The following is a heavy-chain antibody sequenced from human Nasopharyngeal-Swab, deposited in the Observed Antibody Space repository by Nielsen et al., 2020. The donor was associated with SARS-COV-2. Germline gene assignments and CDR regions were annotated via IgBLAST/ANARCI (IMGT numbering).Heavy chain of an antibody. CDR3: VKGGYSGYDPLGMDV. J-gene: IGHJ6*02. Sequence: WIRQPPGKGLEWVAVISYDGSNKYYADSVKGRFTISRDNSKNTLYLQMNSLRAEDTAVYYCVKGGYSGYDPLGMDVWGQGTTVTVSS. D-gene: IGHD5-12*01. V-gene: IGHV3-30*18. CDR2: ISYDGSNK.